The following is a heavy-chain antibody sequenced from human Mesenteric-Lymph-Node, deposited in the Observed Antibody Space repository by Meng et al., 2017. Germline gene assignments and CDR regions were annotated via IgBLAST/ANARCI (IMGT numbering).Heavy chain of an antibody. V-gene: IGHV4-31*01. CDR2: IYYSGST. CDR1: GGSISSGGYY. Sequence: VPLPESGPGLVQPSQTLSRPCTVSGGSISSGGYYWSWIRQHPGKGLEWIGYIYYSGSTYYNPSLKSLVTISVDTSKNQFSLKLSSVTAADTAVYYCARWGPVDSGFDYWGQGTLVTVSS. CDR3: ARWGPVDSGFDY. J-gene: IGHJ4*02. D-gene: IGHD3-16*01.